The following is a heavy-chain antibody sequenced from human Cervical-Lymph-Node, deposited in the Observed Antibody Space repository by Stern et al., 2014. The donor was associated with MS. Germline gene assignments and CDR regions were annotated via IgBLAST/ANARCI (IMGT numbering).Heavy chain of an antibody. Sequence: EVQLVESGGGLVQPGGSLSLSCAASGFPLSIYSMNWVRQAPGKGLEWVSYISTNSTINSADPGKSRFTISRDKAKNPLHRQTNSLRAEDTAVYFCARDDWVERLDSWGQGTRVTVSS. V-gene: IGHV3-48*01. J-gene: IGHJ5*01. CDR2: ISTNSTI. D-gene: IGHD3-9*01. CDR1: GFPLSIYS. CDR3: ARDDWVERLDS.